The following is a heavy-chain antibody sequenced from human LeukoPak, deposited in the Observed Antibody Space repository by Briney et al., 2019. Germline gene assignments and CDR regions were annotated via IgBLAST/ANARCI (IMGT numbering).Heavy chain of an antibody. CDR1: GFTFSSYG. CDR2: IGGSGAST. CDR3: ARAVGAED. V-gene: IGHV3-23*01. Sequence: GGSLRLSCVASGFTFSSYGMSWVRQAPGKGLEWVSTIGGSGASTYYADSVKGRFTISRDNSKNTLYLQMNSLRVEDTAVYYCARAVGAEDWGQGTLVTVSS. D-gene: IGHD1-26*01. J-gene: IGHJ4*02.